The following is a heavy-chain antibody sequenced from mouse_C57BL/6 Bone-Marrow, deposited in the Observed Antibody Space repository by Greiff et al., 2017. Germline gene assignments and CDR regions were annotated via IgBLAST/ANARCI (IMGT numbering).Heavy chain of an antibody. Sequence: VQLQESGPELVKPGASVKLSCKASGYTFTSYDINWVKQRPGQGLEWIGWIFPRDGSTKYNEKFKGKATLTVDTSSSTAYMELHSLTSEDSAVYFCARSRPFAYWGQGTLVTVSA. D-gene: IGHD1-1*01. CDR2: IFPRDGST. J-gene: IGHJ3*01. CDR3: ARSRPFAY. V-gene: IGHV1-85*01. CDR1: GYTFTSYD.